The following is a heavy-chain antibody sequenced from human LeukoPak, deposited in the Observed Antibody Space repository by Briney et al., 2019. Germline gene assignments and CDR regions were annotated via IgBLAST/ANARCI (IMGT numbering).Heavy chain of an antibody. D-gene: IGHD3-16*01. Sequence: PGGSLRLSCTASGFTFSSYTMTWVRQAPGKGLKWVSTITTGDGNTYYADSVKGRFTVSRDNSKNTLYLQMNSLRAEDTAVYYCARDFGVANYVWGSPTDYWGQGTLVTVSS. V-gene: IGHV3-23*01. CDR3: ARDFGVANYVWGSPTDY. J-gene: IGHJ4*02. CDR1: GFTFSSYT. CDR2: ITTGDGNT.